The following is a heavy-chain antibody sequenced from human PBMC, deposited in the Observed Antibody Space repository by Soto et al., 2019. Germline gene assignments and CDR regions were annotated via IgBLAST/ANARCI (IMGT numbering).Heavy chain of an antibody. J-gene: IGHJ6*02. CDR1: QFTFSNFV. Sequence: EVQLLESGGGLIEPGGSLRLSCTGSQFTFSNFVMSWVRQVPGKGLEWLSCITASGGSTYYADSVKGRFSVSRDNSKNTLYLQLNSLEAEDTAVYHCAVHLGKNYYTLDVWGQGTTVHVSS. CDR2: ITASGGST. V-gene: IGHV3-23*01. CDR3: AVHLGKNYYTLDV.